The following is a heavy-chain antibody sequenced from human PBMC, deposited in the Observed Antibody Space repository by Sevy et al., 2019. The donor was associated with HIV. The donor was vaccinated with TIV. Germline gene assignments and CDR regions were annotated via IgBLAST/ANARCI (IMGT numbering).Heavy chain of an antibody. V-gene: IGHV3-48*01. CDR2: ITSSSSII. CDR1: GFTFKTYN. CDR3: ARDGLPAPAKFDY. Sequence: GGSLRLSCVASGFTFKTYNMNWVRQAPGKGLEWVSYITSSSSIIYYADSVRDRFTISRDNAKNSLYLQMNNLRPEDTAVYFCARDGLPAPAKFDYWGQGTQVTVSS. D-gene: IGHD6-13*01. J-gene: IGHJ4*02.